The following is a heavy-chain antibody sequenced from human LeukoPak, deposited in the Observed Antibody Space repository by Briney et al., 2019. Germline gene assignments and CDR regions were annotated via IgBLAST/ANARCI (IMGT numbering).Heavy chain of an antibody. D-gene: IGHD5-24*01. CDR3: ARDLRDDYNHLRFDP. Sequence: ASVKVSCKASGYIFTGYYMHWVRQAPGQGLEWMGWINPNTGGTNYAQKFQGRVTMTRDTSISTAYMELSRLRSDDTAVYYCARDLRDDYNHLRFDPWGQGTLVTVSS. CDR1: GYIFTGYY. J-gene: IGHJ5*02. CDR2: INPNTGGT. V-gene: IGHV1-2*02.